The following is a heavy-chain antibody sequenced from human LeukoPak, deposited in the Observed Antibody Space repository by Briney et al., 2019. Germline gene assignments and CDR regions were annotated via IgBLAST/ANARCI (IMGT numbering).Heavy chain of an antibody. CDR2: IIPICGTA. J-gene: IGHJ4*02. V-gene: IGHV1-69*13. CDR1: GGTFSNYA. Sequence: GASVKVSCKVSGGTFSNYAISWVRQAPGQGLEWLGGIIPICGTANYAQKFQGRVAITGDESTSTAYMELSSLRSEDTAVYYCARSYTSGWYDVKYWGQGTLVTVSS. CDR3: ARSYTSGWYDVKY. D-gene: IGHD6-19*01.